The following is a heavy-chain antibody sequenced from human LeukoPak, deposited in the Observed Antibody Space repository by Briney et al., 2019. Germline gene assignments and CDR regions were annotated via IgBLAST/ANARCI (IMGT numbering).Heavy chain of an antibody. D-gene: IGHD2-15*01. CDR1: GYTFTGYY. Sequence: ASVKVSCKASGYTFTGYYMHWVRQAPGQGLEWMGWINPNSGGTNYAQKFQGRVTMTRDTSISTAYMELSRLRSDATAVYYCASLLGYCSGGSCSPYYFDYWGQGTLVTVSS. J-gene: IGHJ4*02. CDR3: ASLLGYCSGGSCSPYYFDY. V-gene: IGHV1-2*02. CDR2: INPNSGGT.